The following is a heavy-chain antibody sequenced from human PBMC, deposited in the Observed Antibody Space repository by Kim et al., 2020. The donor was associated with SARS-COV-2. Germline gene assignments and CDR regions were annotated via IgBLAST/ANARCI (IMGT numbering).Heavy chain of an antibody. CDR3: ARQIDRAAAASDP. D-gene: IGHD6-13*01. J-gene: IGHJ5*02. CDR1: GGSISSSSYY. Sequence: SETLSLTCTVSGGSISSSSYYWGWIRQPPGKGLEWIGSIYYSGSTYYNPSLKSRVTISVDTSKNQFPLKLSSVTAADTAVYYCARQIDRAAAASDPWGQGTLVTVSS. CDR2: IYYSGST. V-gene: IGHV4-39*01.